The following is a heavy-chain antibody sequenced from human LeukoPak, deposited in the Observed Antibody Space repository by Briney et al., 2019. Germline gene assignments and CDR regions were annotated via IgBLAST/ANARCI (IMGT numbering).Heavy chain of an antibody. CDR3: ARLLSSGRSDY. CDR1: GGSINTYN. D-gene: IGHD3-22*01. J-gene: IGHJ4*02. Sequence: SETLSLTCTVSGGSINTYNWSWIRQPPGKGLEWLGYIYSDGSTNYNPSLKSRLTISVDTSKNQFSLKLSSVIAADTAVYYCARLLSSGRSDYWGQGTLVTVSS. CDR2: IYSDGST. V-gene: IGHV4-59*01.